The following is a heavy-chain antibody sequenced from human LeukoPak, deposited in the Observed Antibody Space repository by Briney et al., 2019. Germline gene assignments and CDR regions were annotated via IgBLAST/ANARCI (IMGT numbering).Heavy chain of an antibody. J-gene: IGHJ3*02. CDR2: INSDGSST. Sequence: PGGSLRLSCAASGFTFSSYWMHWVRQAPGKGLVWVSRINSDGSSTSYADSVKGRLTISRDNAKNTLYLQMNSLRAEDTAVYYCASCGYSGYDDDAFDIWGQGTMVTVSS. V-gene: IGHV3-74*01. D-gene: IGHD5-12*01. CDR3: ASCGYSGYDDDAFDI. CDR1: GFTFSSYW.